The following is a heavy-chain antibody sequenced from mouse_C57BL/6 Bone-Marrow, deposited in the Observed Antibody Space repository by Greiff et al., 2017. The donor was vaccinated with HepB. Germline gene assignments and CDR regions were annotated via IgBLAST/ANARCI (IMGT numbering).Heavy chain of an antibody. CDR2: TFYSGIT. CDR3: AGRGYYGSPSYWYFDV. D-gene: IGHD1-1*01. Sequence: EVQGVESGPSLVRPSQTLSLTCTVTGFSINSDCYWIWIRQFPGNKLEYIGYTFYSGITYYNPSLESRTYITRDTSKNQFSLKLSSVTTEDTATYYCAGRGYYGSPSYWYFDVWGTGTTVTVSS. CDR1: GFSINSDCY. J-gene: IGHJ1*03. V-gene: IGHV3-3*01.